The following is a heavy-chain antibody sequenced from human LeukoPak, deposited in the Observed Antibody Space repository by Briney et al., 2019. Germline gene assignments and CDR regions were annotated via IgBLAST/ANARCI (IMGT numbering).Heavy chain of an antibody. J-gene: IGHJ4*02. CDR1: GFIFSNYG. D-gene: IGHD2/OR15-2a*01. V-gene: IGHV3-7*01. CDR2: IKQDGSEK. Sequence: GGSLRLSCAASGFIFSNYGMNWVRQAPGKGLEWVANIKQDGSEKYYVDSVKGRFTISRDNAKNSLYLQMNSLRTEDTAMYYCARGPTRANSSDYWGQGTLVTVSS. CDR3: ARGPTRANSSDY.